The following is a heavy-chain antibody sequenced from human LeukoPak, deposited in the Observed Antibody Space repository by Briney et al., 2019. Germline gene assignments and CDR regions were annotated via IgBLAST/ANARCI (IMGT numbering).Heavy chain of an antibody. CDR2: IYYSGST. D-gene: IGHD5-12*01. V-gene: IGHV4-31*03. Sequence: SQTLSLTCTVSGGSVSSAGYFWSWIRQHPGKGLEWIGYIYYSGSTYYNPSLKSRLTISADTSTNQFSLNLSSVTAADTAVYYCARVSFHSGGPGPWGQGTLVTVSS. J-gene: IGHJ5*02. CDR3: ARVSFHSGGPGP. CDR1: GGSVSSAGYF.